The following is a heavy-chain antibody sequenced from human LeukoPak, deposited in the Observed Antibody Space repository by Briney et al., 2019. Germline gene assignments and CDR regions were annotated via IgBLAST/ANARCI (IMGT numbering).Heavy chain of an antibody. CDR1: GFTFSSYG. CDR2: ISYDGSNK. D-gene: IGHD2-15*01. CDR3: AKDILVAAPPYYYYGMDV. J-gene: IGHJ6*02. Sequence: GGSLRLSCAASGFTFSSYGMHWVRQAPGKGLEWVAVISYDGSNKYYAASVKGRFTISRDNSKNTLYLQMNSLRAEDTAVYYCAKDILVAAPPYYYYGMDVWGQGTTVTVSS. V-gene: IGHV3-30*18.